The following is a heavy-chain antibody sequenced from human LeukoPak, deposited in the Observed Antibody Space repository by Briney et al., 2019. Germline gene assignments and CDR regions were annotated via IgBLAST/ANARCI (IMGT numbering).Heavy chain of an antibody. CDR3: ARETSGYSYGIYYYYYYMDV. CDR1: GFTFSRYW. J-gene: IGHJ6*03. D-gene: IGHD5-18*01. Sequence: PGGSLRLSCAASGFTFSRYWMSWVRQAPGKGLEWVSYISSSSSTIYYADSVKGRFTISRDNAKNSLYLQMNSLRAEDTAVYYCARETSGYSYGIYYYYYYMDVWGKGTTVTVSS. V-gene: IGHV3-48*01. CDR2: ISSSSSTI.